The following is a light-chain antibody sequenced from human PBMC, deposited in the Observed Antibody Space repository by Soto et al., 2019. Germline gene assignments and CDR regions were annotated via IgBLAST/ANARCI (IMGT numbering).Light chain of an antibody. CDR2: HVS. CDR3: CSYTGSGTYV. Sequence: QSALTQPRSLSGSPGQSVSISCTGTSSDVGGYKYVSWYQQYPGKAPKLMIYHVSKRPSGVPDRFSGSKSGNTASLTISGLQGEDEADYYCCSYTGSGTYVFGTGTKVTVL. CDR1: SSDVGGYKY. V-gene: IGLV2-11*01. J-gene: IGLJ1*01.